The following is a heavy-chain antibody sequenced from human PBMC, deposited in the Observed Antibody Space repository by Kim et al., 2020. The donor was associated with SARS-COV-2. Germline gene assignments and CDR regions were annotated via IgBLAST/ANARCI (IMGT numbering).Heavy chain of an antibody. Sequence: SETLSLTCAVYGGSFSGYYWSWIRQPPGKGLEWIGEINHSGSTNYNPSLKSRVTISVDTSKNQFSLKLSSVTAADTAVYYCARRGRRVVPAATTYWYFDLWGRGTLVTVSS. CDR3: ARRGRRVVPAATTYWYFDL. J-gene: IGHJ2*01. CDR2: INHSGST. D-gene: IGHD2-2*01. CDR1: GGSFSGYY. V-gene: IGHV4-34*01.